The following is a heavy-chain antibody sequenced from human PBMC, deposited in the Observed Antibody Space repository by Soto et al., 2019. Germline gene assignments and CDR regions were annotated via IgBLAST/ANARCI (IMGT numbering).Heavy chain of an antibody. D-gene: IGHD3-3*01. CDR3: ARALEPTYDFWSGLSRTYYYYMDV. V-gene: IGHV6-1*01. CDR1: GDSVSSNSAA. J-gene: IGHJ6*03. Sequence: SQTLSLTCAISGDSVSSNSAAWNWIRQSPSRGLEWLGRTYYRSKWYNDYAVSVKSRRTINPDTSKNQFSLQLNSVTPEDTAVYYCARALEPTYDFWSGLSRTYYYYMDVWGKGTTVTVSS. CDR2: TYYRSKWYN.